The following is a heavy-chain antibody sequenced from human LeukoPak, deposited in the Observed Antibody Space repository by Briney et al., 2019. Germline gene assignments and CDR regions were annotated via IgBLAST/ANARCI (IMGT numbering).Heavy chain of an antibody. V-gene: IGHV4-59*08. J-gene: IGHJ5*02. Sequence: PSETLSLTCTVSGGSISSYYWSWIRQPPGKGLEWIGYIYYSGSTNYNPSLKSRVTISVDTSKNQFSLKLSSVTAADTAVYYCARHNAASGEIYFDPWGQGTLVTVSS. CDR2: IYYSGST. D-gene: IGHD3-10*01. CDR3: ARHNAASGEIYFDP. CDR1: GGSISSYY.